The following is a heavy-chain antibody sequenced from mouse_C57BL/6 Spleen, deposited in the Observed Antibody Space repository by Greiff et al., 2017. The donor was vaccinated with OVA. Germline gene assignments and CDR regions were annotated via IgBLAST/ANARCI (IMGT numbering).Heavy chain of an antibody. CDR3: VGGGKTGPFAY. CDR1: GFSFNTYA. J-gene: IGHJ3*01. V-gene: IGHV10-1*01. D-gene: IGHD4-1*01. CDR2: IRSKSNNYAT. Sequence: EVKLVESGGGLVQPKGSLKLSCAASGFSFNTYAMNWVRQAPGKGLEWVARIRSKSNNYATYYADSVKDRFTISRDDSESMLYLQMNNLKTEDTAMYYCVGGGKTGPFAYWGQGTLVTVSA.